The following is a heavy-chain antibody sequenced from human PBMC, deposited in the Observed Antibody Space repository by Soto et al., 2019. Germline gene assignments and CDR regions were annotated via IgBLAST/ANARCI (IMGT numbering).Heavy chain of an antibody. CDR2: MNPSSGNT. CDR1: GYTFTSYD. D-gene: IGHD6-13*01. J-gene: IGHJ6*03. CDR3: ARGNGAAAGSDFYMDV. Sequence: GASVKVSCKASGYTFTSYDINWVRQATGQGLEWMGWMNPSSGNTGYAQKFQGRVTMTRNTSISTAYMELSSLRSEDTAVYYCARGNGAAAGSDFYMDVWGKGTTVTVSS. V-gene: IGHV1-8*01.